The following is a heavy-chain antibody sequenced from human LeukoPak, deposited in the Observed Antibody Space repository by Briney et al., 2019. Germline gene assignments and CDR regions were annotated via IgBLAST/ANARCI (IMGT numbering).Heavy chain of an antibody. J-gene: IGHJ3*02. D-gene: IGHD3-22*01. CDR2: ISGSGGST. Sequence: GGSLRLSCAASGFTFSSYAMSWVRQAPGKGLEWVSAISGSGGSTYYTDSVKGRFTISRDNSKNTLYLHMNSLRAEDTALYYCAKDARITMIVVARRFAFDIWGQGTMVTVSS. CDR3: AKDARITMIVVARRFAFDI. CDR1: GFTFSSYA. V-gene: IGHV3-23*01.